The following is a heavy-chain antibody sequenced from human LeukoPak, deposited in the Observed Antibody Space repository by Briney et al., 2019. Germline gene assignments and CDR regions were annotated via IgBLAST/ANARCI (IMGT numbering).Heavy chain of an antibody. V-gene: IGHV3-23*01. J-gene: IGHJ5*02. CDR3: AKDVTQLWSGGDWFDP. D-gene: IGHD5-18*01. CDR1: GFTVITNY. Sequence: GGSLRLSCAASGFTVITNYMSWVRQAPGKGLKWVSAISGSGGSTYYADSVKGRFTISRDNSKNTLYLQMNSLRAEDTAVYYCAKDVTQLWSGGDWFDPWGQGTLVTVSS. CDR2: ISGSGGST.